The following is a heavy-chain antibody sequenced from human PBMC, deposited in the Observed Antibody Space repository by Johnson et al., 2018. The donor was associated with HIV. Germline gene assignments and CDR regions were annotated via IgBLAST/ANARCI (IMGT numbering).Heavy chain of an antibody. CDR3: ARGRAYYYDSSGDAFDI. V-gene: IGHV3-53*01. J-gene: IGHJ3*02. CDR2: IYSGGST. Sequence: VQLVESGGGLIQPGGSLRLSCAASGFTVSSNYMSWVRQAPGKGLEWVSVIYSGGSTYYADSVKGRFTISRDNSKNTLYLQMNSLRAADTAVYYCARGRAYYYDSSGDAFDIWGQGTMVTVTS. D-gene: IGHD3-22*01. CDR1: GFTVSSNY.